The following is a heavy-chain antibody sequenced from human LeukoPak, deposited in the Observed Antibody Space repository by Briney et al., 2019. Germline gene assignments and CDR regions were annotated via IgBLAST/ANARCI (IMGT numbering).Heavy chain of an antibody. Sequence: SETLSLTCAVYGGSFSDYYWSWIRQPPGKGLEWIEEINHSGSTNYNPSLKSRVTISVDTSKNQFSLKLSSVTAADTAVYYCASGAVAGTVDFWGQGTLVTVSS. J-gene: IGHJ4*02. CDR1: GGSFSDYY. D-gene: IGHD6-19*01. CDR3: ASGAVAGTVDF. V-gene: IGHV4-34*01. CDR2: INHSGST.